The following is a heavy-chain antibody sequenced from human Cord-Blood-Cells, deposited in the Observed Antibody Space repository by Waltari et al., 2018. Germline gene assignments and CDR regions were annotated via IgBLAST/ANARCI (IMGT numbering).Heavy chain of an antibody. CDR2: IYYSGCT. CDR1: GGSISSGGYY. Sequence: QVQLQESGPGLVKPSQTLSLTCTVSGGSISSGGYYWSWIRQHQGKGLEWIGYIYYSGCTYYNPALKSRVTISVDTSKNQFSLKLSSVTAADTAVYYCARDIGHDFWSGYYTDAFDIWGQGTMVTVSS. J-gene: IGHJ3*02. D-gene: IGHD3-3*01. V-gene: IGHV4-31*03. CDR3: ARDIGHDFWSGYYTDAFDI.